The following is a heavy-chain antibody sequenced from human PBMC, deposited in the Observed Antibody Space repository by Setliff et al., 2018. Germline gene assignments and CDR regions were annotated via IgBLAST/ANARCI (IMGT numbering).Heavy chain of an antibody. CDR2: LKYSGST. CDR1: GGSISSSSYY. V-gene: IGHV4-39*07. D-gene: IGHD3-3*01. Sequence: SETLSLTCTVSGGSISSSSYYWGWIRQPPGKGLEWIGSLKYSGSTNYNRSLRSRVSISVDTSKNQFSLKLSSVTAADTATYYCARAGPTVTFFRVLVISWWDPWGQGSLVTVSS. J-gene: IGHJ5*02. CDR3: ARAGPTVTFFRVLVISWWDP.